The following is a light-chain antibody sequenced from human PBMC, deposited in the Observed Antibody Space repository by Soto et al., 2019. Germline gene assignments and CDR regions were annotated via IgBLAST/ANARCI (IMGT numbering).Light chain of an antibody. V-gene: IGKV3-20*01. CDR3: QQCGISTWP. J-gene: IGKJ1*01. CDR1: QPVSSSY. CDR2: GAS. Sequence: EIVLTQSPGILSLSPGERATLSCRASQPVSSSYLAWYQQKPGQAPRLLIYGASTRATGIPDRFSGSGSGTDFTLPISKLEPEGFAVYYCQQCGISTWPFGQGTKVDIK.